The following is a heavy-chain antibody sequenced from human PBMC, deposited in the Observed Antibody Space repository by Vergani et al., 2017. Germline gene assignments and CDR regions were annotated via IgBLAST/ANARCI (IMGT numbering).Heavy chain of an antibody. J-gene: IGHJ6*03. Sequence: EVQLVESGGGLVQPGGSLKLSCAASGFTFSGSAMHWVRQASGKGLEWVGRIRSKANSYATAYAASVKGRFTSSRDDSKNTAYLQMNSLKTEDTAVYYCTRLQEIVGVPAATKYYDYMDVWGKGTTVTVSS. CDR1: GFTFSGSA. D-gene: IGHD2-2*01. CDR3: TRLQEIVGVPAATKYYDYMDV. CDR2: IRSKANSYAT. V-gene: IGHV3-73*02.